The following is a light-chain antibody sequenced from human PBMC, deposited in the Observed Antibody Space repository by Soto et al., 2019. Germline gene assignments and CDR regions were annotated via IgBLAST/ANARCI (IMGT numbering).Light chain of an antibody. J-gene: IGLJ1*01. Sequence: SYELTQPPSVSVAPGQTATITSGGNRIGSKRVHWYQQKPGQAPVQVVYDDSGRPSGIPERFSGSNSGNTATLTISRVEAGDEADYYCQVWDGSSDHYVFGTGTKLTVL. CDR1: RIGSKR. V-gene: IGLV3-21*02. CDR2: DDS. CDR3: QVWDGSSDHYV.